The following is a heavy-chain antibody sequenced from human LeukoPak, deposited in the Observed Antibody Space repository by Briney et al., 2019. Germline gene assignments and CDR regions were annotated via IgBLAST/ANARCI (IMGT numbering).Heavy chain of an antibody. CDR3: AKDLSDYYYYMDV. CDR1: GFTSSSYG. J-gene: IGHJ6*03. D-gene: IGHD5/OR15-5a*01. Sequence: PGGSLRLSCAASGFTSSSYGMHWVRQAPGKGLEWVAFIRYDGSNKYYADSVKGRFTISRDNSKNTLYLQMNSLRAEDTAVYYCAKDLSDYYYYMDVWGKGTTVTVSS. CDR2: IRYDGSNK. V-gene: IGHV3-30*02.